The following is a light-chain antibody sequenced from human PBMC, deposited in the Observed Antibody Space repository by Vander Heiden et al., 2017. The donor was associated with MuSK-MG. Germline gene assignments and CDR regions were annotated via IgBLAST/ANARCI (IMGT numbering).Light chain of an antibody. Sequence: DIQIPQSPSTLSASVGDGVTITCRASQSISTWLAWYQQKPGIAPKLLIYKASSLERGVPSRFSGSGSGTEFTLTIRSLQPDDFATYYCQQYGSYSPYTFGQGTKLEI. CDR3: QQYGSYSPYT. CDR2: KAS. CDR1: QSISTW. V-gene: IGKV1-5*03. J-gene: IGKJ2*01.